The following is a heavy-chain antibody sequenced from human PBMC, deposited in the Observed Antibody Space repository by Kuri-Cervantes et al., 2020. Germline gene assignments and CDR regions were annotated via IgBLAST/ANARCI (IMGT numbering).Heavy chain of an antibody. J-gene: IGHJ4*02. CDR1: GFTFSSYA. CDR3: AKDGDYFDSTGYPYFFDF. CDR2: ISGSGGST. D-gene: IGHD3-22*01. V-gene: IGHV3-23*01. Sequence: GGSLRLSCAAFGFTFSSYAMSWVSQAPGKGLEWVSAISGSGGSTYYADSVKGRFTISRDNAKNSLYLQMNSLRAEDTAVYYCAKDGDYFDSTGYPYFFDFWGQGTPVTVSS.